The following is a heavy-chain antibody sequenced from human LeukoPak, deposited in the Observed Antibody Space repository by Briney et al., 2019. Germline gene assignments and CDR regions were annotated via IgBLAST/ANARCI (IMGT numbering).Heavy chain of an antibody. D-gene: IGHD3-22*01. J-gene: IGHJ4*02. CDR1: GGSFSGYY. CDR2: INHSGST. CDR3: ARRGIYYYDSSGYLYYFDY. Sequence: SETLSLTCAVYGGSFSGYYWSWIRQPPGKGLEWIGEINHSGSTNYNRSLKSRVTISVDTSKNQFSLKLSSVTAADTAVYYCARRGIYYYDSSGYLYYFDYWGQGTLVTVSS. V-gene: IGHV4-34*01.